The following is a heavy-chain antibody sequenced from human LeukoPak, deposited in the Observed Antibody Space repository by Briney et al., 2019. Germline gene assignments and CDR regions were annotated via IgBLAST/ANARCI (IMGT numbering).Heavy chain of an antibody. J-gene: IGHJ3*02. V-gene: IGHV4-34*01. CDR1: GGSFSGYY. CDR2: INHSGST. D-gene: IGHD3-10*01. Sequence: SETLSLTFAVYGGSFSGYYWSWIRQPPGKGLEWIGEINHSGSTNYNPSLKSRVTISVDTSKNQFSLKLSSVTAADTAVYYCARGGKLHDAFDIWGQGTMVTVSS. CDR3: ARGGKLHDAFDI.